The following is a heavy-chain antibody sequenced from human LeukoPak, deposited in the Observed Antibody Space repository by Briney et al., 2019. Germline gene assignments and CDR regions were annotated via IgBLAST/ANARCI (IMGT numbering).Heavy chain of an antibody. V-gene: IGHV5-51*01. CDR3: AGRFSSSWYFDY. CDR2: IYPGDSDT. CDR1: GYSFTIYW. J-gene: IGHJ4*02. Sequence: GESLKISCKGSGYSFTIYWIGWVRQMPGKGLEWMGIIYPGDSDTRYSPSFQGQVTISADKSTSTAYLQWSSTMAVDGAMYYCAGRFSSSWYFDYRGQGALVTVSS. D-gene: IGHD6-13*01.